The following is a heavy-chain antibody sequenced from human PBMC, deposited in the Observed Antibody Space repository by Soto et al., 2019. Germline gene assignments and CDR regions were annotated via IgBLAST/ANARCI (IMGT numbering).Heavy chain of an antibody. CDR2: VSVYDGNT. CDR1: GFSFTTYD. Sequence: QSQLVQSGPEVRKPGASVKVSCKTSGFSFTTYDIIWLRQAPGQGPEWLGWVSVYDGNTNYAQKIQDRVVMTIDTSTNTAYLELRNLRSADTAVYYCARVGEGWLDPREFFPHWGQGPLVTVSS. V-gene: IGHV1-18*01. D-gene: IGHD3-10*01. CDR3: ARVGEGWLDPREFFPH. J-gene: IGHJ1*01.